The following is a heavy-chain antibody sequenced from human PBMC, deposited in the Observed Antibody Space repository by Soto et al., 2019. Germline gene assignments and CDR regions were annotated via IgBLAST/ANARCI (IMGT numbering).Heavy chain of an antibody. CDR3: AKDIVIFGVVPRRAFDI. CDR2: ISWNSGTL. D-gene: IGHD3-3*01. J-gene: IGHJ3*02. CDR1: GFTFDNYA. V-gene: IGHV3-9*01. Sequence: EVQLVESGGGLVQPGRSLRLSCAASGFTFDNYAMYWVRQAPGKGLEWVSGISWNSGTLGYADSVKGRFTISRDNAKNSLYLQMNSLRTEDTALYYCAKDIVIFGVVPRRAFDIWGQGTMVTVSS.